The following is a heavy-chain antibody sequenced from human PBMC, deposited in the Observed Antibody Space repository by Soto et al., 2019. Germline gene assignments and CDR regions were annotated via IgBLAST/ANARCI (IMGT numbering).Heavy chain of an antibody. Sequence: PGGSLRLSCAASGFTFIGSAMHWVRQASGKGLEWVGRIRSKANSYATAYAASVKGRFTISRDDSRNTAYLQMNSLKTEDTAVYYCTRPPGPWCSGGSCYSTDAFDIWGQGTMVTVSS. V-gene: IGHV3-73*01. CDR1: GFTFIGSA. D-gene: IGHD2-15*01. J-gene: IGHJ3*02. CDR3: TRPPGPWCSGGSCYSTDAFDI. CDR2: IRSKANSYAT.